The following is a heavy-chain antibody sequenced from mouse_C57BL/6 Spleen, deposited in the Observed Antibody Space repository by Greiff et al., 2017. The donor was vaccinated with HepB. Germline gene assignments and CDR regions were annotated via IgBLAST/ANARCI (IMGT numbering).Heavy chain of an antibody. J-gene: IGHJ4*01. CDR2: IDPANGNT. Sequence: EVKLVESVAELVRPGASVKLSCTASGFNIKNTYMHWVKQRPEQGLEWIGRIDPANGNTKYAPKFQGKATITADTSSNTAYLQLSSLTSEDTAIYYGASPYGSSYYCARDYWGQGTSVTVSS. CDR1: GFNIKNTY. D-gene: IGHD1-1*01. V-gene: IGHV14-3*01. CDR3: ASPYGSSYYCARDY.